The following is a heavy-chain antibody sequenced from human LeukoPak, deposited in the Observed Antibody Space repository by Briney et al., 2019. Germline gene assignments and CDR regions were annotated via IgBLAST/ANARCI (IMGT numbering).Heavy chain of an antibody. D-gene: IGHD3-22*01. CDR3: ASNYYDSSGYYYDTPPGY. J-gene: IGHJ4*02. Sequence: ASVKVSCKASGYTFTSYYMHWLRQAPGQGLEWMGIINPSGGSTSYAQKFQGRVTMTRDTSTSTVYMELSSLRSEDTAVYYCASNYYDSSGYYYDTPPGYWGQGTLVTVSS. V-gene: IGHV1-46*01. CDR2: INPSGGST. CDR1: GYTFTSYY.